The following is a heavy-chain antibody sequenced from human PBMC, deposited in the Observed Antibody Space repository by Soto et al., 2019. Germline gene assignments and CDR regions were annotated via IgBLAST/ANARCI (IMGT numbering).Heavy chain of an antibody. Sequence: EVQLVESGGGLVQPGGSLRLSCAASGFTSSDHYMDWVRQAPGKGLEWVGRVRDKANSYTTEYAASVKGRFTVSRDDSKNSLDLQMNSLKTEDTALYYCVRDLSVIRGVGAVWGQGTLVTVSS. V-gene: IGHV3-72*01. CDR1: GFTSSDHY. J-gene: IGHJ4*02. CDR3: VRDLSVIRGVGAV. D-gene: IGHD3-10*01. CDR2: VRDKANSYTT.